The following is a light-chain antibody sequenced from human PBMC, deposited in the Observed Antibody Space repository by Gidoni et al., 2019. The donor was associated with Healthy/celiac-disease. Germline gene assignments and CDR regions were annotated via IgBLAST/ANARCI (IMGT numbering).Light chain of an antibody. CDR3: QQNNNWPALT. CDR1: QSVSSN. V-gene: IGKV3-15*01. Sequence: EIVMTQSPATLSVSPGERAALSCRASQSVSSNLAWYQQKPGQAPRLLIYGASTRATGIPARFSGSGSGTEFTLTISSLQSEDFAVYYCQQNNNWPALTFXGXTKVEIK. J-gene: IGKJ4*01. CDR2: GAS.